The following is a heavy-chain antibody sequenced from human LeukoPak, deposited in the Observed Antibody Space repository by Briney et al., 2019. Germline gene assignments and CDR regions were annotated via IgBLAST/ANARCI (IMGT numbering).Heavy chain of an antibody. Sequence: SETLSLTCAVYGGSFSGYYWSWIRQPPGKGLEWIGEINHSGSTNYNPSLKSRVTISVDTSKNQFSLKLSSVPAADTAVYYCASGEYQLLNYFDYWGQGTLVTVSS. D-gene: IGHD2-2*01. CDR3: ASGEYQLLNYFDY. CDR2: INHSGST. J-gene: IGHJ4*02. CDR1: GGSFSGYY. V-gene: IGHV4-34*01.